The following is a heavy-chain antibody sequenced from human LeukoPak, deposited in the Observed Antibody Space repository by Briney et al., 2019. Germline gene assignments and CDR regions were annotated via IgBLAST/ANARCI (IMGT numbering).Heavy chain of an antibody. D-gene: IGHD3-16*02. J-gene: IGHJ4*02. CDR1: GYTFTGYY. V-gene: IGHV1-2*02. CDR2: INPSSGGT. Sequence: ASVKVSCKASGYTFTGYYMHWVRQAPGQGLEWMGWINPSSGGTNYAQKFQGRVTMTRDTSISTAYMELSRLRSDDTAVYYCARSDHYVWGSYRYSCFDYWGQGTLVTVSS. CDR3: ARSDHYVWGSYRYSCFDY.